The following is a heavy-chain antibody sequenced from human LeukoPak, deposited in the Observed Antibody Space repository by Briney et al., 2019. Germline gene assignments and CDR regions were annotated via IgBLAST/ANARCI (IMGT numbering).Heavy chain of an antibody. Sequence: GGSPRLSCAASGFTFSSYSMNWVRQAPGKGLEWVSYISSSSSTIYYADSVKGRFTISRDNAKNSLYLQMKSLRAEDTAVYYCARARLRSRNWFDPWGQGTLVTVSS. CDR2: ISSSSSTI. D-gene: IGHD6-25*01. V-gene: IGHV3-48*04. CDR3: ARARLRSRNWFDP. CDR1: GFTFSSYS. J-gene: IGHJ5*02.